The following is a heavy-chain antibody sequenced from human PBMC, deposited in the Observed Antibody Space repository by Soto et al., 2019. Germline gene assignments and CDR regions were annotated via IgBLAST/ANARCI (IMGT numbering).Heavy chain of an antibody. D-gene: IGHD3-3*01. Sequence: EVQVLESGGGLVQPGGSLRLSCAASGFIFSSYPMSWVRQAPGKGLEWVSGIGGSGDRRYYAESVKGRFTISRDNSRNTLYLQMNSLSAEDTGVYYCAKMTLEWLLSPRDPLNYWGQGTLVTVSS. CDR2: IGGSGDRR. CDR1: GFIFSSYP. J-gene: IGHJ4*02. CDR3: AKMTLEWLLSPRDPLNY. V-gene: IGHV3-23*01.